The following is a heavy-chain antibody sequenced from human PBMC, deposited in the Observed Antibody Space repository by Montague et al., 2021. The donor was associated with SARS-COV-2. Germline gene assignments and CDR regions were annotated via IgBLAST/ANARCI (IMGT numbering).Heavy chain of an antibody. CDR1: GGSASSGSYY. CDR3: ARDPWRITIFGVVTRYGMDV. J-gene: IGHJ6*02. V-gene: IGHV4-61*01. Sequence: SETLSLTCIVSGGSASSGSYYWSWIRQPPGKGLEWIGYIYYSGSTNYSPSLKSRVTISVDTSKNQFSLKLSSVTAADTAVYYCARDPWRITIFGVVTRYGMDVWGQGTTVTVSS. D-gene: IGHD3-3*01. CDR2: IYYSGST.